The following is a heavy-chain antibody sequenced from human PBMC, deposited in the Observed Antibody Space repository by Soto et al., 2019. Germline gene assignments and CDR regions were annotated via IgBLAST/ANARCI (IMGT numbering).Heavy chain of an antibody. V-gene: IGHV1-69*13. J-gene: IGHJ6*02. D-gene: IGHD3-16*02. CDR3: ARSTWGTYRYPGDYYYGMDV. CDR1: GGTFSDYA. CDR2: IFPKFGTA. Sequence: ASVKVSCKTSGGTFSDYAMSWVRQAPGQGPEWMGGIFPKFGTANYAQNFQGRVMITADESTNTVYMELRSLRSEDTALYYCARSTWGTYRYPGDYYYGMDVWGQGTTVTVS.